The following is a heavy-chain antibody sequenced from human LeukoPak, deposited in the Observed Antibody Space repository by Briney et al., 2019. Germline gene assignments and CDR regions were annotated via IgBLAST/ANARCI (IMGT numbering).Heavy chain of an antibody. J-gene: IGHJ4*02. CDR1: GFTFSSYS. V-gene: IGHV3-21*04. CDR3: ARGLAAAAPFDY. CDR2: ISSSSSYI. D-gene: IGHD6-13*01. Sequence: PGGSLRLSCAASGFTFSSYSMNWVRQAPGKGLEWVSSISSSSSYIYYADSMKGRFTISRDNAKNSLYLQMNSLRAEDTAVYYCARGLAAAAPFDYWGQGTLVTVSS.